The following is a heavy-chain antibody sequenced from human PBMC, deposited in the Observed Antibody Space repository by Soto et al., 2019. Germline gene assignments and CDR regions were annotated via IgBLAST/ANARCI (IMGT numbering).Heavy chain of an antibody. D-gene: IGHD3-3*01. CDR3: ARKIRFLEWSYDYYGMDV. Sequence: QVQLVQSGAEVKKPGASVKVSCKASGYTFTSYGISWVRQAPGQGLEWMGWISAYNGNTNYAQKLQGRVTMTTDKSTSTAYMELRSLRSDDTALYYCARKIRFLEWSYDYYGMDVWGQGTTVTVSS. V-gene: IGHV1-18*01. CDR1: GYTFTSYG. J-gene: IGHJ6*02. CDR2: ISAYNGNT.